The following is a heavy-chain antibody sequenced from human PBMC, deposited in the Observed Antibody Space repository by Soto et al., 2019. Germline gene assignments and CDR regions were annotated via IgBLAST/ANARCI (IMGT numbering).Heavy chain of an antibody. V-gene: IGHV3-48*02. J-gene: IGHJ6*02. CDR2: ISSSSSTI. D-gene: IGHD1-1*01. CDR3: ARVLRTTGTSYYGMDV. Sequence: GGSLRLSCAASGFTFSSYSMNWVRQAPGKGLEWVSYISSSSSTIYYADSVKGRFTISRDNAKNSLYLQMNSLRDEDTAVYYCARVLRTTGTSYYGMDVWGQGTTVTVSS. CDR1: GFTFSSYS.